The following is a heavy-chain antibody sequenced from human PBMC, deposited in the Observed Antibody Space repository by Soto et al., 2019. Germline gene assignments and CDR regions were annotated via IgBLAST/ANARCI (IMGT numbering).Heavy chain of an antibody. Sequence: SETLSLTCNVSGVSISSSAYYLGWIRRPPGKGLEWIGSIFYSGSTYYNPSLKSRVTISVDTPKKQFSLKLNSVTAAYTAVYYCARQRIAAAGAVWFDPWGQGILVTVSS. V-gene: IGHV4-39*01. CDR2: IFYSGST. D-gene: IGHD6-13*01. J-gene: IGHJ5*02. CDR1: GVSISSSAYY. CDR3: ARQRIAAAGAVWFDP.